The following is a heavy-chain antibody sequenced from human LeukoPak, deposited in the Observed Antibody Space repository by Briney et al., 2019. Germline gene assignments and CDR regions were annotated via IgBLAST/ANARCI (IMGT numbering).Heavy chain of an antibody. D-gene: IGHD5-24*01. CDR3: ARGRGRWLQPLYYFDY. J-gene: IGHJ4*02. V-gene: IGHV4-34*01. CDR2: INHSGST. CDR1: GFTFSSYA. Sequence: GSLRLSCAASGFTFSSYAMSWVRQAPGKGLEWIGEINHSGSTNYNPSLKSRVTISVDTSKNQFSLKLSSVTAADTAVYYCARGRGRWLQPLYYFDYWGQGTLVTVSS.